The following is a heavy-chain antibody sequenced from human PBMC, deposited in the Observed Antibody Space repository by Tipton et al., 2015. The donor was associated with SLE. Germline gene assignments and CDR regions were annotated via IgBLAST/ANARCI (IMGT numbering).Heavy chain of an antibody. V-gene: IGHV4-59*01. CDR3: AGGNQRWLPFPFDY. CDR1: SGSISSSY. D-gene: IGHD5-24*01. Sequence: TLSLTCTVSSGSISSSYWSWIRQPPGKGLEWIGYIYHSGSTNYNPSLKSRVTISVDTSKNQFSLKLSSVTAADTAVYYCAGGNQRWLPFPFDYWGQGTLVTVSS. CDR2: IYHSGST. J-gene: IGHJ4*02.